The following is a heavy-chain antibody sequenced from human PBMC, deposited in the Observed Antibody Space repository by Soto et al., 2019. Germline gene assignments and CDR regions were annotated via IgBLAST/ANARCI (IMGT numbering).Heavy chain of an antibody. CDR3: ASGNLTPADLRYFDWSLDY. CDR1: GFTFSSYW. CDR2: INSDGSST. Sequence: GGSLRLSCAASGFTFSSYWMHWVRQAPGKGLVWVSRINSDGSSTSYADSVKGRFTISRDNAKNTLYLQMNSLRAEDTAVYYCASGNLTPADLRYFDWSLDYWGQGTLVTVSS. J-gene: IGHJ4*02. D-gene: IGHD3-9*01. V-gene: IGHV3-74*01.